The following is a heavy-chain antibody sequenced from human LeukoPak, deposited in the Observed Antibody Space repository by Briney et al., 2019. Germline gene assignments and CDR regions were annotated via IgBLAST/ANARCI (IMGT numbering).Heavy chain of an antibody. J-gene: IGHJ4*02. D-gene: IGHD3-9*01. Sequence: SETLSLTCTVSGGSHSSSSYYWGWIREPPGKGLEWIVRIYYSGSTYYNPSLKSRVTISVDTSKNQFSLKLSSVTAADTAVYYCARLILTGSKRGIDYWGQGTLVTVSS. V-gene: IGHV4-39*01. CDR3: ARLILTGSKRGIDY. CDR2: IYYSGST. CDR1: GGSHSSSSYY.